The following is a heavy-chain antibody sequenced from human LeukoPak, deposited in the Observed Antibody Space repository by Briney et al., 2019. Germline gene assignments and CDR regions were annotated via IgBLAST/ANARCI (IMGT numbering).Heavy chain of an antibody. Sequence: ASVKVSCKASGYTFTSYDINWVRQATGQGLEWMGWINPNSGGTNYAQKFQGRVTMTRDTSISTAYMELSRLRSDDTAVYYCARGGKNYFDFWGQGTLVTVSS. CDR2: INPNSGGT. D-gene: IGHD1-26*01. J-gene: IGHJ4*02. CDR3: ARGGKNYFDF. V-gene: IGHV1-2*02. CDR1: GYTFTSYD.